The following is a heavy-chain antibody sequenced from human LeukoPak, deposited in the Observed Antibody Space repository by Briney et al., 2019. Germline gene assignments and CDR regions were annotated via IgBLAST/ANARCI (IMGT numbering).Heavy chain of an antibody. D-gene: IGHD3-16*01. CDR2: IYVRGDT. Sequence: PGGSLRLSCAASGFTVSDFYMSWVRQAPGKGLEWVSLIYVRGDTYYADSVKGRFTISRDTSENTLYLQMNSLRVEDTAVYYCARDRLQYFDYWGQGTLVTVSS. J-gene: IGHJ4*02. CDR1: GFTVSDFY. V-gene: IGHV3-53*01. CDR3: ARDRLQYFDY.